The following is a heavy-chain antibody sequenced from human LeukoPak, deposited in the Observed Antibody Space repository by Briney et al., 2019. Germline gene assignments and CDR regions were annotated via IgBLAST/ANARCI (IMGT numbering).Heavy chain of an antibody. CDR2: INYSGST. CDR3: ARRYYYNLGSFPFDF. V-gene: IGHV4-34*01. CDR1: GGSFSGYY. D-gene: IGHD3-10*01. J-gene: IGHJ4*02. Sequence: SETLSLTCAVYGGSFSGYYWSWIRQPPGKGLEWIGEINYSGSTNYNPSLKSQVTISEDTSKNQFYLNLSSVTAADTAVYYCARRYYYNLGSFPFDFWGQGTLVTVSS.